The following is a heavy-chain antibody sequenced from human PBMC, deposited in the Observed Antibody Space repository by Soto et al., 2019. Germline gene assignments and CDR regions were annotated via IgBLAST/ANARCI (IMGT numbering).Heavy chain of an antibody. CDR2: VYYTGST. J-gene: IGHJ4*02. V-gene: IGHV4-31*03. Sequence: QVQLQESGPGLVKPSQTLSLTCTVSGGSVNSGGYYWNWIRQHPGKGLEWIGHVYYTGSTYYNPSPKNRVTISIDTSKNPFALNLRSVTAADTAIYYCARVTSDYDFLIRGHYFDYWGQGTLVTVSS. CDR1: GGSVNSGGYY. D-gene: IGHD3-9*01. CDR3: ARVTSDYDFLIRGHYFDY.